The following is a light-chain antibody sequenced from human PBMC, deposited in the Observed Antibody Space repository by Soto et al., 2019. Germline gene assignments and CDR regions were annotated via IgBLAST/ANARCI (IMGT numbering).Light chain of an antibody. CDR3: QQYGRSPRT. CDR1: QSVSSSY. J-gene: IGKJ1*01. V-gene: IGKV3-20*01. CDR2: GAS. Sequence: EIVLTQSPGTLSLSPGERATLSCRASQSVSSSYLAWYQQKPGQAPRLLIYGASSRATGIPDRFSGSGSGTDFTLIISRLEPEDFAVYYCQQYGRSPRTLGQGTKVEIK.